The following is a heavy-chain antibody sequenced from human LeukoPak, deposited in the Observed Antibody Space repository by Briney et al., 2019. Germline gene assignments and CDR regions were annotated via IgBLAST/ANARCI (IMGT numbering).Heavy chain of an antibody. CDR1: GFTFSSYS. V-gene: IGHV3-21*01. D-gene: IGHD3-22*01. CDR3: ARELNYYDSSGYFGGIDY. CDR2: ISSSSSYI. J-gene: IGHJ4*02. Sequence: GGSLRLSCAASGFTFSSYSMNWVRQAPGKGLEWVSSISSSSSYIYYADSVKGRFTISRDNAKNSLYLQMNSLRAEDTAVYYCARELNYYDSSGYFGGIDYWGQGTLVTVSS.